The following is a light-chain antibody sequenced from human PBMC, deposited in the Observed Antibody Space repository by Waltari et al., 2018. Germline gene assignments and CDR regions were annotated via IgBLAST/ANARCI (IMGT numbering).Light chain of an antibody. CDR3: QQYGSAPQT. Sequence: EIVLTQSPGTLSLSPGERATLSCRASQSLSRYLAWYQHKPGQAPRLLIYDASSRATGIPDRFSGSGSGTDFILTISRLEPEDFAVYYCQQYGSAPQTFGQGTKVEIK. CDR1: QSLSRY. J-gene: IGKJ1*01. CDR2: DAS. V-gene: IGKV3-20*01.